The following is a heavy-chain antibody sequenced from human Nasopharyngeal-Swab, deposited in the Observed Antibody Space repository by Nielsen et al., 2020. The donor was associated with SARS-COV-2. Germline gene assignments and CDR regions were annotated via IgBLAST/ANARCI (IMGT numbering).Heavy chain of an antibody. CDR3: ARDRNFVWNGAVGLDY. V-gene: IGHV4-39*07. J-gene: IGHJ4*02. Sequence: WIRHPPGKGLEWIGSIYYSGSTYYNPSLKSRVTISVDTSKNQFSLKLSSVTAADTAVYYCARDRNFVWNGAVGLDYWGQGTLVTVSS. CDR2: IYYSGST. D-gene: IGHD1-1*01.